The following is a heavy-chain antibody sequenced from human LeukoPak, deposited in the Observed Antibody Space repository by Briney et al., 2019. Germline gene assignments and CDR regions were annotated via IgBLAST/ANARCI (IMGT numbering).Heavy chain of an antibody. CDR3: AKDLFGDWTALHV. CDR2: ISGSGVTT. J-gene: IGHJ3*01. Sequence: GGSLRLSCAASGFVFDTYAMNWVRQAPGKGLEWVSLISGSGVTTDYSDSVKGRFTISRDNSKNTLNLQMNTLRDDDTAVYWCAKDLFGDWTALHVWGRGTVVTVSS. D-gene: IGHD3-10*02. CDR1: GFVFDTYA. V-gene: IGHV3-23*01.